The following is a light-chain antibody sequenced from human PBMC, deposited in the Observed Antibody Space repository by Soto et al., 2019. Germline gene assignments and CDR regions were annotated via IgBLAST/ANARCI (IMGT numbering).Light chain of an antibody. CDR2: GAS. J-gene: IGKJ1*01. V-gene: IGKV3-15*01. CDR3: QHWWT. Sequence: EILMTQSPATLSVSPGERATLSCRASQSVSSNLAWYQQKPGQAPRLLIYGASTRATGIPARFSGSGSGTEFTLTIGSLQSEDFAVYYCQHWWTFGQGTMVDI. CDR1: QSVSSN.